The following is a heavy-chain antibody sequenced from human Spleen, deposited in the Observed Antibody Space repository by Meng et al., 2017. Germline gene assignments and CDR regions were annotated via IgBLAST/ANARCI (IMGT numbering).Heavy chain of an antibody. CDR3: ASGVRDARSWDYHYYAMDV. D-gene: IGHD5-24*01. V-gene: IGHV1-69*06. CDR2: IIPIYGTT. J-gene: IGHJ6*02. CDR1: GYTFAANY. Sequence: SVKVSCKASGYTFAANYIHWVRQAPGQGLEWMGGIIPIYGTTNYAQKFQGRVTLTANKSTGTASIELSSLKSEDTAIYFCASGVRDARSWDYHYYAMDVWGQGATVTVSS.